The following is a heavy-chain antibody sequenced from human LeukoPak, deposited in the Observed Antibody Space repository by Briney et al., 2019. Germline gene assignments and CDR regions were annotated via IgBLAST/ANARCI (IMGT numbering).Heavy chain of an antibody. CDR1: GFTFSTYS. D-gene: IGHD4-17*01. CDR2: ISTTGGAI. J-gene: IGHJ5*02. Sequence: PGGSLRLSCVASGFTFSTYSMNWVRQAPGKGLEWVAYISTTGGAIYYADSVKGLFTISRDNAKNSLYLQMNSLRAEDTAIYYCARPYGDSSSWGQGTLVSVS. CDR3: ARPYGDSSS. V-gene: IGHV3-48*01.